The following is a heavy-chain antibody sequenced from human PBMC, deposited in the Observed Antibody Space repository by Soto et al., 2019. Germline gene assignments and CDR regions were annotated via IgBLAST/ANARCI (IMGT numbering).Heavy chain of an antibody. J-gene: IGHJ4*02. Sequence: ITLKESGPTLVTPTQTLTLTCTFSGFALSTTGVGLGWIRHPPGKALDWLALIYWDDDTRYSPSLKRRLPITQDTSKHHVVGTLTNMDPIDPAPYYGVHSTPVTTGGDYRGQGSLVTV. CDR2: IYWDDDT. CDR3: VHSTPVTTGGDY. D-gene: IGHD4-17*01. V-gene: IGHV2-5*02. CDR1: GFALSTTGVG.